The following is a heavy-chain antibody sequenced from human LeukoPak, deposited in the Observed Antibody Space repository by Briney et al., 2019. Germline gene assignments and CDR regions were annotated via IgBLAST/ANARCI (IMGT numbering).Heavy chain of an antibody. Sequence: GESLKISCQVSGYIFTNYWIGWVRQMPGKGLESMGIIYPADSDTTYSPSFQGQVTISADKSISTAYLQWSSLKASDTAMYYCARHSHGGDYWGQGTLVTVSS. V-gene: IGHV5-51*01. CDR3: ARHSHGGDY. CDR2: IYPADSDT. J-gene: IGHJ4*02. D-gene: IGHD3-10*01. CDR1: GYIFTNYW.